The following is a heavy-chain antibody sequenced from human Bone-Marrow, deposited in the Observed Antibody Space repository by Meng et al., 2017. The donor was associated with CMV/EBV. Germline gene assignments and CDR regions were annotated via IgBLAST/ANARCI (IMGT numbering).Heavy chain of an antibody. V-gene: IGHV1-2*02. J-gene: IGHJ4*02. D-gene: IGHD6-19*01. CDR3: ATGVADFEY. CDR2: INPNSGGT. CDR1: GYTFTGYY. Sequence: QVQLGQSGAEVKKPGVSVKCSCKASGYTFTGYYMHWVRQAPGQGLEWMGWINPNSGGTNYAQKFQGRVTMTRNISKSTAYMDLSSLRSEDTAVYYCATGVADFEYWGQGTLVTVSS.